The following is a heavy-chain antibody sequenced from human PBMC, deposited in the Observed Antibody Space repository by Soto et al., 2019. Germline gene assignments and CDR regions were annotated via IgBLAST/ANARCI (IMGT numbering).Heavy chain of an antibody. CDR2: IHYYGGT. V-gene: IGHV4-4*02. Sequence: QVHLQESGPGLLKPSETLSLTCGVSRCSVSKDNWWSWVRQSPGKGLEWIGEIHYYGGTNYNPSLESRVTISVDTSRNEFSLRLNSLTAADTAIYYCTKNSAYALDYWGQGILVTVSS. CDR3: TKNSAYALDY. J-gene: IGHJ4*02. D-gene: IGHD4-17*01. CDR1: RCSVSKDNW.